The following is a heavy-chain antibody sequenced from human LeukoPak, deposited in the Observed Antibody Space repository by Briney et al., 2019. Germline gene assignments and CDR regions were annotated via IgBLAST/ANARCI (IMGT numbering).Heavy chain of an antibody. CDR1: GFTFSDYY. V-gene: IGHV3-11*01. J-gene: IGHJ4*02. D-gene: IGHD6-19*01. CDR2: ISKGGGTI. CDR3: ASDVGYSSGRLDY. Sequence: PGGSLRLSCAASGFTFSDYYMNWTRQAPGKGLEWVSYISKGGGTIYYADSVKGRFTISRDNAKNSLYLQMNSLRAEDTAVYYCASDVGYSSGRLDYWGLGTLVAVSS.